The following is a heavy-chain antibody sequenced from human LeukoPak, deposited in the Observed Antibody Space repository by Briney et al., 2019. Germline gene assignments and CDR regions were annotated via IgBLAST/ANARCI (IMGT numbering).Heavy chain of an antibody. CDR1: GGTFNTYA. V-gene: IGHV1-69*13. Sequence: GASVKVSCKASGGTFNTYAISWVRQAPGQGLEWMGGIIPIFATPDYAHRFQGRVTLTADESTSTAYMELSSLTSEDTAVYYCARSLPSFRGYGVYDYNGPYYYYYMDVWGKGTTVTISS. CDR3: ARSLPSFRGYGVYDYNGPYYYYYMDV. J-gene: IGHJ6*03. D-gene: IGHD5/OR15-5a*01. CDR2: IIPIFATP.